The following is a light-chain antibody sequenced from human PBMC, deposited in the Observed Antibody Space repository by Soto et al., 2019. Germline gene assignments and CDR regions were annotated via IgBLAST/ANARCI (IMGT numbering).Light chain of an antibody. CDR2: GAS. CDR1: QSVSSSY. CDR3: QQYGTSPPWT. Sequence: EFVLTQSPGTLSLSPGERATLSCRASQSVSSSYLAWYQQKPGQAPRLLIYGASNRATGIPDRFSGSGSGTDFTLTISRLEPEDFAVYYCQQYGTSPPWTFGQGTKVVIK. J-gene: IGKJ1*01. V-gene: IGKV3-20*01.